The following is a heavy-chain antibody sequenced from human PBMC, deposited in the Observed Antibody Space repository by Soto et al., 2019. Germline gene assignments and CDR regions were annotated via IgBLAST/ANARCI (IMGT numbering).Heavy chain of an antibody. Sequence: QVQLVESGGGVVQPGRSLRLSCAASGFTFSSYAMHWVRQAPGKGLEWVAVISYDGSNKYYADSVKGRFTISRDNSKNTLYRQMTSLRAEDTAVYYCARDQELERGLQGVYYYYGMDVWGQGTTVTVSS. V-gene: IGHV3-30-3*01. J-gene: IGHJ6*02. CDR3: ARDQELERGLQGVYYYYGMDV. D-gene: IGHD1-1*01. CDR2: ISYDGSNK. CDR1: GFTFSSYA.